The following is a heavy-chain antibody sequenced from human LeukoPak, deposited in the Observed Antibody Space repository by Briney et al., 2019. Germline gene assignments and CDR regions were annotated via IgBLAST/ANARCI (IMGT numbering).Heavy chain of an antibody. D-gene: IGHD3-10*01. CDR2: ISASGGST. J-gene: IGHJ5*02. CDR3: VKVYGSGKYSSELNWFDP. Sequence: QSGGSLRLSCAASGFTVSSNYMSWVRQAPGKGLEWVSAISASGGSTYYADSVKGRFTIFRDNSKNTLYLQMNSPRAEDTAIYYCVKVYGSGKYSSELNWFDPWGQGTLVTVPS. V-gene: IGHV3-23*01. CDR1: GFTVSSNY.